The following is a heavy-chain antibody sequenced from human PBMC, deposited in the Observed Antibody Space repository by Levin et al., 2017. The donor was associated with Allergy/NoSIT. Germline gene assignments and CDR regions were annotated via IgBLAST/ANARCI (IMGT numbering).Heavy chain of an antibody. CDR1: GFTFSSYA. V-gene: IGHV3-30*01. CDR2: IAYDGHNK. J-gene: IGHJ5*02. Sequence: GGSLRLSCAASGFTFSSYAMHWVRQAPGKGLEWVALIAYDGHNKRFADSVKGRFVISRDNRKNTLFLQMNSLRADDTAVYYCAREVDEPSCHAGVCSSATSWGQGTLVTVSS. D-gene: IGHD1-14*01. CDR3: AREVDEPSCHAGVCSSATS.